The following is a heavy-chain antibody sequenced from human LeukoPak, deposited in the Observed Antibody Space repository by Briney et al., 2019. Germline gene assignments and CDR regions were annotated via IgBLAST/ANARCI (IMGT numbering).Heavy chain of an antibody. J-gene: IGHJ4*02. CDR3: ARLLGYYDSSGPTKNDLFDY. D-gene: IGHD3-22*01. CDR2: INHSGST. CDR1: GGSFSGYY. V-gene: IGHV4-34*01. Sequence: PSETLSLTCAVYGGSFSGYYWSWIRQPPGKGLEWIGEINHSGSTNYNPSLKSRVTISVDTSRNQFSLKLSSVTAADTAVYYCARLLGYYDSSGPTKNDLFDYWGQGTLVTVSS.